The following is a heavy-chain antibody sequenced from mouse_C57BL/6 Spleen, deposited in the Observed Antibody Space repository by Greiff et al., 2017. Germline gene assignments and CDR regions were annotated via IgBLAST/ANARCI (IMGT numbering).Heavy chain of an antibody. Sequence: EVQGVESGGGLVKPGGSLKLSCAASGFTFSDYGMHWVRQAPVKGLEWVASISSGSSAIYYADTVKGRFTISRDNAKNTLFLQMTSLKSEDTAMYYCAMYYHYYAMDYWGQGTSVTVSS. CDR2: ISSGSSAI. CDR1: GFTFSDYG. J-gene: IGHJ4*01. CDR3: AMYYHYYAMDY. V-gene: IGHV5-17*01. D-gene: IGHD1-1*01.